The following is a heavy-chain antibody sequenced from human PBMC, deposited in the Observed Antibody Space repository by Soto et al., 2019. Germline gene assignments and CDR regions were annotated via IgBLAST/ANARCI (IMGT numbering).Heavy chain of an antibody. V-gene: IGHV4-34*01. CDR2: INHSGST. CDR3: ARGHFSTYYDILTRYYPPPFDY. D-gene: IGHD3-9*01. J-gene: IGHJ4*02. CDR1: GGSFSGYY. Sequence: SETLSLTCAVYGGSFSGYYWSWIRQPPGKGLEWIGEINHSGSTNYNPSLTSRLTISVDTSKNQFSPKLSSVTAADTAVYYCARGHFSTYYDILTRYYPPPFDYWGQGTLVTVSS.